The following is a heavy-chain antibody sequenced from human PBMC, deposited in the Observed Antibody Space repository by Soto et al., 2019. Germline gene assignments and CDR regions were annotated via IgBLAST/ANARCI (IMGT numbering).Heavy chain of an antibody. CDR1: GGSFSGYY. V-gene: IGHV4-34*02. CDR2: VSHSGST. CDR3: ARGDVSNGYQY. J-gene: IGHJ4*02. Sequence: HVHLQQWGTGLLKPSETLSLTCAVYGGSFSGYYWSWIRQPPGKGLEWIGEVSHSGSTKYNPSLKSRVTITVDTSKNQFSRKLSSVTAADTAVYYCARGDVSNGYQYWGQGALVTVSS. D-gene: IGHD3-3*01.